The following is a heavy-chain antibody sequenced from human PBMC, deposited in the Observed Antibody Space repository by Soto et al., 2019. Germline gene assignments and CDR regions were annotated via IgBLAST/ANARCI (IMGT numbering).Heavy chain of an antibody. CDR3: AKGGAAVASRGWFDP. CDR1: GFTVSSNY. Sequence: PGGSLRLSCAASGFTVSSNYMSWVRQAPGKGLEWVSAISGSGGSTYYADSVKGRSTISRDNSKNTLYLQMNSLRAEDTAVYYCAKGGAAVASRGWFDPWGQGTLVTVSS. V-gene: IGHV3-23*01. CDR2: ISGSGGST. D-gene: IGHD6-19*01. J-gene: IGHJ5*02.